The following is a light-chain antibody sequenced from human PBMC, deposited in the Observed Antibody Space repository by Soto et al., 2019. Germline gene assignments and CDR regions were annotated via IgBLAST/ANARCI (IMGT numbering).Light chain of an antibody. J-gene: IGKJ2*01. CDR2: DAS. Sequence: EIVLTQSPGTLSLSPGERATLSCRASQSVSSSYLAWYQQKPGQAPRLLIYDASSRATGIPDRFRGSGSGTDFTLTINRLEPEDFAVYYCQQYGSSVYTFGQGTKLESK. CDR1: QSVSSSY. CDR3: QQYGSSVYT. V-gene: IGKV3-20*01.